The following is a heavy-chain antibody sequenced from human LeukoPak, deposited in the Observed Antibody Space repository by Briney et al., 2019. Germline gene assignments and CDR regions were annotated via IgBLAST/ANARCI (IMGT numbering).Heavy chain of an antibody. CDR2: INHSGST. Sequence: PSETLSLTCAVYGGSFSGYYWSWIRQPPGKGLEWIGEINHSGSTNYNPSLKSRVTISVDTSKNQFSLKLSSVTAVDTAVYYCARRYSSSWSSHYYYYMDVWGKGTTVTISS. V-gene: IGHV4-34*01. D-gene: IGHD6-13*01. J-gene: IGHJ6*03. CDR3: ARRYSSSWSSHYYYYMDV. CDR1: GGSFSGYY.